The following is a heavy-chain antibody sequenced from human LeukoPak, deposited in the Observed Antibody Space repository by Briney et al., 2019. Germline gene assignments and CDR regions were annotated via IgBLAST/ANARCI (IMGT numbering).Heavy chain of an antibody. CDR2: ISSSSSYI. CDR3: ARDGATMGHFDY. J-gene: IGHJ4*02. CDR1: GFTFSSYS. D-gene: IGHD3-10*01. Sequence: PGGSLRLSCAASGFTFSSYSMKWVRQAPGRGGEWGSSISSSSSYIYYADSVKGRFTISRDSAKNSLYLKMNSLRAEDTAVYYCARDGATMGHFDYWGQGTLVTVSS. V-gene: IGHV3-21*01.